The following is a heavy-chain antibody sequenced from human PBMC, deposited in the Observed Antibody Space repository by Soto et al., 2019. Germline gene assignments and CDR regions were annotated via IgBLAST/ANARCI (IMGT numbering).Heavy chain of an antibody. Sequence: PSETLSLTCTVSGSSFSSYNLAWIRQPPGKGLEWIGYFRSSGGTSYNPSLKSRVAISADTSKEQFSLKLSSVTAADTAVYYCVGLALTTWGNWLDLWGQGTLVTVSS. J-gene: IGHJ5*02. D-gene: IGHD4-17*01. CDR2: FRSSGGT. V-gene: IGHV4-59*08. CDR3: VGLALTTWGNWLDL. CDR1: GSSFSSYN.